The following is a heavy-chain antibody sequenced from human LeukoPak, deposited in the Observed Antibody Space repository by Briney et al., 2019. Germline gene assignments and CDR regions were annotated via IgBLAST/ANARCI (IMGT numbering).Heavy chain of an antibody. Sequence: SQTLSLTCTVSGGSISSGGYYWSWIRQPPGKGLEWIGYIYYSGSTNYNPSLKSRVTISVDTSKNQFSLKLSSVTAADTAVYYCARHRIGVEWLVREAFDIWGQGTMVTVSS. CDR1: GGSISSGGYY. V-gene: IGHV4-61*08. J-gene: IGHJ3*02. CDR3: ARHRIGVEWLVREAFDI. D-gene: IGHD6-19*01. CDR2: IYYSGST.